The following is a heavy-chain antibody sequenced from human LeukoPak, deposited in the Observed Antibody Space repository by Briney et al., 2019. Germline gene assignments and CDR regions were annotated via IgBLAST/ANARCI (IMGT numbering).Heavy chain of an antibody. CDR1: GYTFSSYG. J-gene: IGHJ1*01. D-gene: IGHD4/OR15-4a*01. CDR3: ARMDYGAAGYFKH. V-gene: IGHV1-18*01. Sequence: ASVKVSCKASGYTFSSYGINWVRQAPGQGLEWMGWISGYNGNTNYAQKLQGRVTMTTDTSTSTAYMELRSLKSDDTAVYYCARMDYGAAGYFKHWGQGTLVTVSS. CDR2: ISGYNGNT.